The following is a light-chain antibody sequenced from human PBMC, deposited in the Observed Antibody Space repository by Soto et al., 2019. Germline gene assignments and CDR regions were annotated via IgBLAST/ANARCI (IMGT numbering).Light chain of an antibody. CDR2: KTS. CDR1: QSISSW. CDR3: XXYNSYSYT. V-gene: IGKV1-5*03. Sequence: DIQMTQSPSTLSASLGDRVTITCRASQSISSWLAWYQQKPGKAPKLLIYKTSDLESGVPSRFSGSGSGTXXXLXXXXLQPXDFXXXXXXXYNSYSYTFGQGTKLEIK. J-gene: IGKJ2*01.